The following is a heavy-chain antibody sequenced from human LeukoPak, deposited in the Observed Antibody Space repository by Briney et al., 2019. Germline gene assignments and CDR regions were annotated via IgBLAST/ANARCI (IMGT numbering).Heavy chain of an antibody. J-gene: IGHJ4*02. CDR2: INDSGDNT. V-gene: IGHV3-23*01. D-gene: IGHD2-15*01. Sequence: GGSLRLSCAASGFTFSSYAMSWVRQAPGKGLEWVSSINDSGDNTYYADSVKGRFTISRDISKNTLYLQMNSLRAEDTAIYYCAKDDRRVVVVAATDYWGQGTLVTVSS. CDR1: GFTFSSYA. CDR3: AKDDRRVVVVAATDY.